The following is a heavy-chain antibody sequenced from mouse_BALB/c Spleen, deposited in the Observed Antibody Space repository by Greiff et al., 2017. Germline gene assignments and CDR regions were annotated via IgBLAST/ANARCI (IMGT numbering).Heavy chain of an antibody. J-gene: IGHJ2*01. V-gene: IGHV1S81*02. D-gene: IGHD4-1*02. CDR2: INPSNGRT. CDR3: ARANGDVGYFDY. CDR1: GYTFTSYW. Sequence: QVQLKQPGAELVKPGASVKLSCKASGYTFTSYWMHWVKQRPGQGLEWIGEINPSNGRTNYNEKFKSKATLTVDKSSSTAYMQLSSLTSEDSAVYYCARANGDVGYFDYWGQGTTLTVSS.